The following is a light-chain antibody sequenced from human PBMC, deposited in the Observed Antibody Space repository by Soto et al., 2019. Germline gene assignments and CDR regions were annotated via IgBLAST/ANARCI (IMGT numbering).Light chain of an antibody. CDR1: QSVSSS. Sequence: EIVMTQSPATLSVSPGERATLSCRASQSVSSSLAWFQQKPGQAPRLLIYAASARATGIAARLSGSGSGTESTLTISSLHSEDFVVYYCLQHKRWPFTFGQGTKVEIK. CDR2: AAS. CDR3: LQHKRWPFT. V-gene: IGKV3-15*01. J-gene: IGKJ2*01.